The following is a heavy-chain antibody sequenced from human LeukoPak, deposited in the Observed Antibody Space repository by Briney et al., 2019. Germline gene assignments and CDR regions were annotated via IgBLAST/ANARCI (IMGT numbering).Heavy chain of an antibody. J-gene: IGHJ4*02. CDR2: INPNSGGT. V-gene: IGHV1-2*02. Sequence: ASVKVSCKASGYTFTGYYMHWVRQAPGQGLEWMGWINPNSGGTNYAQKFQGRVTMTRDMSTSTVYMELSSLRSEDTAVYYCARRGNYYSIDYWGQGTLVTVSS. D-gene: IGHD1-26*01. CDR3: ARRGNYYSIDY. CDR1: GYTFTGYY.